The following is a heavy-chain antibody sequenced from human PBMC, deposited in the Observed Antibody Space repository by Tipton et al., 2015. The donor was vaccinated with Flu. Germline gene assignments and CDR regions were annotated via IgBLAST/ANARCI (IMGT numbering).Heavy chain of an antibody. D-gene: IGHD6-13*01. J-gene: IGHJ5*02. Sequence: QLVQSGAEVKKPGASVKVSCKASGYTFTSYGISWVRQAPGQGLEWMGWISAYNGNTNYAQKLQGRVTMTTDTSTSTAYMELRSLGSDDTAVYYCARDGTRYSSSWFLSFDPWGQGTLVTVSS. CDR3: ARDGTRYSSSWFLSFDP. CDR1: GYTFTSYG. V-gene: IGHV1-18*01. CDR2: ISAYNGNT.